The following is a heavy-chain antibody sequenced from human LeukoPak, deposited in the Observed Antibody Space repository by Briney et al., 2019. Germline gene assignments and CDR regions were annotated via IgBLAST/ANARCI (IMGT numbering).Heavy chain of an antibody. CDR1: GFTFSSYE. D-gene: IGHD6-19*01. CDR3: ARVSPVAGTGYYYGMDV. CDR2: ISSSGSTI. Sequence: GGSLRLSCAASGFTFSSYEMNWVRQAPGKGLEWVSYISSSGSTIYYADSVKGRFTISRDNAKNSLYLQMNSLRAEDTAVYYCARVSPVAGTGYYYGMDVWGQRTTVTVSS. J-gene: IGHJ6*02. V-gene: IGHV3-48*03.